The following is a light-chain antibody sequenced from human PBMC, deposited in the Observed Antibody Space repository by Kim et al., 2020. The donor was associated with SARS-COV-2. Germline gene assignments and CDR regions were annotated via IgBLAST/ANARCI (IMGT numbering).Light chain of an antibody. CDR1: QGIGIN. CDR3: QQLDTNPYT. CDR2: GSS. J-gene: IGKJ2*01. Sequence: IHLTQAPSSLSASLGDRVTITCRASQGIGINLAWYQQKPGKAPRLLLYGSSTLQSGVPSRFSGTGSGTDFTLTIRSLQPEDFAAYYCQQLDTNPYTFGQGTKLEI. V-gene: IGKV1-9*01.